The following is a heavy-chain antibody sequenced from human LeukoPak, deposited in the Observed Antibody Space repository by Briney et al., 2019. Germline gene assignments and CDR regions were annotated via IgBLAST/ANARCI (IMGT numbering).Heavy chain of an antibody. Sequence: GGSLRLSCAASGFMFSSNWMSWVRLAPGKGLEWVANIKEDGTETYYVDSVKGRFTISRDNAKNSLYLQMNSLRVEDTAVYYCAKEGRGLQTYWGQGTLVTVSS. J-gene: IGHJ4*02. D-gene: IGHD5-24*01. CDR3: AKEGRGLQTY. CDR1: GFMFSSNW. V-gene: IGHV3-7*03. CDR2: IKEDGTET.